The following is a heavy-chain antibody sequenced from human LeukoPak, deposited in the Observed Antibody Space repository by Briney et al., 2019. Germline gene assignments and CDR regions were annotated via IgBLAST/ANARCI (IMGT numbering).Heavy chain of an antibody. V-gene: IGHV4-4*02. Sequence: SETLSLTCAISGGSFSNGYWWSWVRQSPGKGLEFIGQISRIGTTNYNPSLRSRVSISMDKSQNLFSLNLTSVTAADTAVYYCARETDYSHPNYFDPWGQGTLVTVSP. J-gene: IGHJ5*02. CDR3: ARETDYSHPNYFDP. D-gene: IGHD4-11*01. CDR2: ISRIGTT. CDR1: GGSFSNGYW.